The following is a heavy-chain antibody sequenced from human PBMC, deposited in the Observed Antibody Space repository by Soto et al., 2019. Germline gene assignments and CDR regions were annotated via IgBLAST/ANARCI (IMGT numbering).Heavy chain of an antibody. V-gene: IGHV3-15*07. D-gene: IGHD3-10*01. CDR1: GFTFSNAW. CDR3: TTTGELDSSGSYYKLKV. CDR2: IKSKTDGGTT. J-gene: IGHJ6*02. Sequence: EVQLVESGGGLVKPGGSLRLSCAASGFTFSNAWMNWVRQAPGKGLEWVGRIKSKTDGGTTDYAAPVKGRFTISRDDSKNTLYLQMNSLKTEDTAVYYCTTTGELDSSGSYYKLKVWGQGTTVTVSS.